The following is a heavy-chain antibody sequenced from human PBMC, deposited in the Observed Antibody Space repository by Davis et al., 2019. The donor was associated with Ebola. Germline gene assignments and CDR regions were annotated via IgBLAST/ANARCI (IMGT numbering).Heavy chain of an antibody. Sequence: SLKISCAASGFTFDDYAMHWVRQAPGKGLEWVSGISWNSGSIGYADSVKGRFTISRDNAKNSLYLQMNSLRAEDTAVYYCARDHSGGAFDIWGQGTMVTVSS. CDR3: ARDHSGGAFDI. V-gene: IGHV3-9*01. D-gene: IGHD1-26*01. CDR2: ISWNSGSI. J-gene: IGHJ3*02. CDR1: GFTFDDYA.